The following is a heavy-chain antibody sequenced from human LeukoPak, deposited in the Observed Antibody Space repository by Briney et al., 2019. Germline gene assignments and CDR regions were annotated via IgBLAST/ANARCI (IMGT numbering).Heavy chain of an antibody. CDR3: ASIAARRYWYFDL. CDR2: IYYSGST. V-gene: IGHV4-59*01. D-gene: IGHD6-6*01. CDR1: GDSINIYY. Sequence: SETLSLTCTVSGDSINIYYWSWIRQPPGKGLEWIGYIYYSGSTNYNPSLKSRVTISVDTSKNQFSLKLSSVTAAATAVYYCASIAARRYWYFDLWGRGTLVTVSS. J-gene: IGHJ2*01.